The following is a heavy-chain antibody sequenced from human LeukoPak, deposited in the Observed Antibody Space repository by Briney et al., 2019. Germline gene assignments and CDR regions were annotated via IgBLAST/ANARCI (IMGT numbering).Heavy chain of an antibody. D-gene: IGHD5-18*01. CDR1: GGTFSSYA. J-gene: IGHJ4*02. CDR2: IIPIFGTA. CDR3: AREKRYSYGTAYYFDY. V-gene: IGHV1-69*05. Sequence: SVKVSCKASGGTFSSYAISWVRQAPGQGLEWMGRIIPIFGTANYAQKFQGRVTITTDESTSTAYMELSSLRSEDMAVYYCAREKRYSYGTAYYFDYWGQGTLVTVSS.